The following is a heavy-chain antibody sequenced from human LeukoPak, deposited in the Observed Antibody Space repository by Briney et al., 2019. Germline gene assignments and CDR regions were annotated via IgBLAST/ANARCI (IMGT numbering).Heavy chain of an antibody. CDR3: AKSDGTFWYDFEY. D-gene: IGHD6-13*01. J-gene: IGHJ4*02. Sequence: GGSLRLSCAASGFTFSNYAMSWVRQAPGKGLEWVSAIVGSGGTSYYADSVKGRFTISRDNSKNTLYLRMNSLRDDDTAVYFCAKSDGTFWYDFEYWGQGTLVTVSS. V-gene: IGHV3-23*01. CDR1: GFTFSNYA. CDR2: IVGSGGTS.